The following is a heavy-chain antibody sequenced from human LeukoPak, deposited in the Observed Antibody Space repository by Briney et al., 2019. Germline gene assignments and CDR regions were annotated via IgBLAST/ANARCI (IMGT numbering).Heavy chain of an antibody. CDR2: IISNGGST. J-gene: IGHJ4*02. Sequence: GGSLRLSCSASGFTFSSYSMHWARQAPGKGLEYVSAIISNGGSTFYANSVKGRFTISRDNSKDTLYLQMSGLRAADTGVYYCMKELCGGDCFSGGDYWGQGTLVTVSS. CDR3: MKELCGGDCFSGGDY. CDR1: GFTFSSYS. D-gene: IGHD2-21*02. V-gene: IGHV3-64D*08.